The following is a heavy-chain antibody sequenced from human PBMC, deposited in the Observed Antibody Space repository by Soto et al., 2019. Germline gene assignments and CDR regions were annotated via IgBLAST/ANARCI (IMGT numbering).Heavy chain of an antibody. D-gene: IGHD5-12*01. Sequence: GGSLRLSCAASGFTFSNAWMNWVRQAPGKGLEWVGRIKNKTDGETTDYAAPVKGRFSISRDDLKNILYLQMNSLKTEDTAVYYCTTRYSGYDYWGQGIMVTVSS. J-gene: IGHJ4*02. CDR3: TTRYSGYDY. CDR1: GFTFSNAW. V-gene: IGHV3-15*07. CDR2: IKNKTDGETT.